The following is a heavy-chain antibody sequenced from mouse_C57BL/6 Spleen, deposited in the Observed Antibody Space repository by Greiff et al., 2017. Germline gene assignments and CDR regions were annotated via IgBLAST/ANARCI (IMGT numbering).Heavy chain of an antibody. D-gene: IGHD2-3*01. J-gene: IGHJ2*01. V-gene: IGHV5-4*01. Sequence: EVKVVESGGGLVKPGGSLKLSCAASGFTFSSYAMSWVRQTPEKRLEWVATISDGGSYTYYPDNVKGRFTISRDNAKNNLYLQMSHLKSEDTAMFYCARDAIMVTTYFGDWGQGTTLTVSS. CDR3: ARDAIMVTTYFGD. CDR1: GFTFSSYA. CDR2: ISDGGSYT.